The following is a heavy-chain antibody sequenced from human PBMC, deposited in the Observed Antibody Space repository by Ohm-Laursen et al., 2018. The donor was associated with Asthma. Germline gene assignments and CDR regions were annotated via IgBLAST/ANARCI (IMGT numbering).Heavy chain of an antibody. CDR2: ITNSGRT. D-gene: IGHD3-3*01. Sequence: SETLSLICAVYGGSFSGHFWSWIRQPPGKGLEWIGEITNSGRTNYNTSLKSRVTLSLDTSKNQFSLSLTSVTAADTAVYYCARGLITLFGVVHQHYYYGMDVWGQGTTVSVSS. CDR1: GGSFSGHF. CDR3: ARGLITLFGVVHQHYYYGMDV. J-gene: IGHJ6*02. V-gene: IGHV4-34*01.